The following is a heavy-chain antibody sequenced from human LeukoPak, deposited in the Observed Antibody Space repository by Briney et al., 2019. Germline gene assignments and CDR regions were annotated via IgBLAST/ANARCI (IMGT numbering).Heavy chain of an antibody. J-gene: IGHJ4*02. V-gene: IGHV3-30*02. CDR3: AKQDSYSSGPGY. CDR1: GFTFSIYG. D-gene: IGHD6-19*01. Sequence: GGSLRLSCAASGFTFSIYGMHWVRQAPGKGLEWVAFIRCDGSNKYYADSVKGRFTISRDNSKNTLYLQMNSLRAEDTAVYYCAKQDSYSSGPGYWGQGTLVTVSS. CDR2: IRCDGSNK.